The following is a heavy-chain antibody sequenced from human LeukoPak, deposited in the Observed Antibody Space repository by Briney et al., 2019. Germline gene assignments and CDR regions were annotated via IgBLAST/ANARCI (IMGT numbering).Heavy chain of an antibody. D-gene: IGHD3-9*01. CDR1: GGSISSGDYY. CDR2: IYYSGST. Sequence: PSQTLSLTCTVSGGSISSGDYYWSWIRQPPGKGLEWIGYIYYSGSTYYNPSLKSRVTISVDTSKNQFSLKLSSVTAADTAVYYCARGGRLRYFDWRKSPDWFDPWGQGTLVTVSS. V-gene: IGHV4-30-4*01. CDR3: ARGGRLRYFDWRKSPDWFDP. J-gene: IGHJ5*02.